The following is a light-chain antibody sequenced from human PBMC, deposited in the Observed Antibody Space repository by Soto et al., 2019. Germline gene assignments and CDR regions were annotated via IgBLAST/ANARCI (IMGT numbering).Light chain of an antibody. CDR1: QSVSSH. CDR2: GAS. V-gene: IGKV3-15*01. CDR3: QVHDNWLRT. J-gene: IGKJ1*01. Sequence: ILLAHSRGALCFAAGECTSLCCRDSQSVSSHLAWYQQKPGRAPRLLIYGASTRATGIPARFSGSGCGPETTHISSIRMSDEPPVYYIQVHDNWLRTCDQGTKVDIK.